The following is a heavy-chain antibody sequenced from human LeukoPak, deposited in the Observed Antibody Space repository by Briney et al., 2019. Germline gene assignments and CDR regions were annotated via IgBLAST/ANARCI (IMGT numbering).Heavy chain of an antibody. CDR1: GGSISSGDYY. Sequence: SETLSLTCTVSGGSISSGDYYWSWIRQPPGKGLGWIGYIYYSGSTYYNPSLKSRVTISVDTSKNQFSLKLSSVTAADTAVYYCASAYDSSGYSDDYWGQGTLVTVSS. J-gene: IGHJ4*02. D-gene: IGHD3-22*01. CDR3: ASAYDSSGYSDDY. CDR2: IYYSGST. V-gene: IGHV4-30-4*01.